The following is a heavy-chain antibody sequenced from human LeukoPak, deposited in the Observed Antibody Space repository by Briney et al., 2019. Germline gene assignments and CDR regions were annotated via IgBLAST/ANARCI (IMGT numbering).Heavy chain of an antibody. D-gene: IGHD3-16*01. V-gene: IGHV3-23*01. Sequence: GGSLILSCAASGFTFSNYAMNWVRQAPGKGLEWVSSISGSGSSTYYADSVKGRFTISRDNSKNTLHLQMNSLRAEDTAVYYCAKGWGDVWGQGTTVTVS. CDR1: GFTFSNYA. CDR2: ISGSGSST. J-gene: IGHJ6*02. CDR3: AKGWGDV.